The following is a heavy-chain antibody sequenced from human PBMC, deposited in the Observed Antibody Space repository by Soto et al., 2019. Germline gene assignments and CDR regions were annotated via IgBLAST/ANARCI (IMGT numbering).Heavy chain of an antibody. J-gene: IGHJ4*02. Sequence: QITLKESGPTLVKPTQTLTLTCTFSGFSLSSTRMAVGWIRQPPGKALEWLALIYWDDDKRYSPFLKSRRTITTDTSKNQVVLTMSNMDPVDTARYYCAHIVVAGLGYYFDYWGQGTLVTVSS. CDR3: AHIVVAGLGYYFDY. V-gene: IGHV2-5*02. CDR2: IYWDDDK. D-gene: IGHD6-19*01. CDR1: GFSLSSTRMA.